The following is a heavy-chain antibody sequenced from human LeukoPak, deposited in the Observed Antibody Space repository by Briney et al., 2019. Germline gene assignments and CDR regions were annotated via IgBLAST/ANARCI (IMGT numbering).Heavy chain of an antibody. CDR3: ARHGTISGPYDASDI. Sequence: SGSLSLTCTVSLDSLSSYSWSWMRPPPARGLEWMGYIYYSGRTDYNPSLKSRVTIAVDTSKNQFSLKLRSETAADTSLYYCARHGTISGPYDASDIWGQGTMVTVSP. V-gene: IGHV4-59*08. J-gene: IGHJ3*02. CDR2: IYYSGRT. D-gene: IGHD5-24*01. CDR1: LDSLSSYS.